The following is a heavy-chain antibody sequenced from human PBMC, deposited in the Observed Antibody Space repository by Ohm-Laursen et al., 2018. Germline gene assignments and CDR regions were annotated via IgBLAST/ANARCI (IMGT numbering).Heavy chain of an antibody. CDR1: GFTFSTRA. V-gene: IGHV3-23*01. CDR3: VKGPGGYRYGDY. D-gene: IGHD5-18*01. CDR2: ISRSGDST. Sequence: SLRLSCSASGFTFSTRAMNWVRQAPGKGLEWVSAISRSGDSTYYADSVKGRFTISRDNSKNTLYLQMNSLRAEDTAVYSCVKGPGGYRYGDYWGQGTLVTVSS. J-gene: IGHJ4*02.